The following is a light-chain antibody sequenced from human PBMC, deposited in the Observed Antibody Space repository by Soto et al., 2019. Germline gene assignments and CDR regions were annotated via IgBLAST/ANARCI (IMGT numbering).Light chain of an antibody. CDR2: GAS. Sequence: VMTQSPLSLSVTLGQSASISCRSSQSVSSNLAWYQQKPGQAPRLLIYGASTRATGIPARFIGSGSGTEFTLTISSLQSEDFAVYYCQQYNNWPPRLTFGAGTKVDIK. CDR1: QSVSSN. J-gene: IGKJ4*01. CDR3: QQYNNWPPRLT. V-gene: IGKV3-15*01.